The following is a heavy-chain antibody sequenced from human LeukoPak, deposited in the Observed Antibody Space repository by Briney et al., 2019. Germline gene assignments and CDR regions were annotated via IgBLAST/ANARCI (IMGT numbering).Heavy chain of an antibody. CDR2: IYHSGST. J-gene: IGHJ6*02. CDR1: GASLSSGGYS. Sequence: SQTLSLTCAVSGASLSSGGYSWGWIRQPPGKGLEWIGYIYHSGSTYFNPSLKSRVSISVDRSKNQFSLNLSSVTASDTAVYYCARESPYYYGIDVWGQGTTVTVSS. CDR3: ARESPYYYGIDV. V-gene: IGHV4-30-2*01.